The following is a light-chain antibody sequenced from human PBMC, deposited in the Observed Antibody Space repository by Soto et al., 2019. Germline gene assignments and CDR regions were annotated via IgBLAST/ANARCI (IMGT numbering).Light chain of an antibody. CDR1: SSDIGGYNF. CDR3: NSYRTVSTYV. V-gene: IGLV2-14*01. J-gene: IGLJ1*01. Sequence: QSALTQPASVSGSPGQSITIACTGTSSDIGGYNFVSWYQQHPGKAPKLLIYDVGNRPSGVSNRFSGSKSGNTASLTISGLRAEDEAQYYCNSYRTVSTYVFGTGTKVTVL. CDR2: DVG.